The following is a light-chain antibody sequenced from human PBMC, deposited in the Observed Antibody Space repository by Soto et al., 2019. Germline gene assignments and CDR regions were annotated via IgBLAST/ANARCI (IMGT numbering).Light chain of an antibody. Sequence: QSALTQPASVSGSPGQSITISCSGTRSDIGSYNYVAWYQQFPGKTPTILIYGVSNRPSGVSSRFSGSKSGNTASLTISGLKAEDEADYYCISYTGSSTSYVFGSGTKLTVL. CDR3: ISYTGSSTSYV. V-gene: IGLV2-14*01. CDR2: GVS. J-gene: IGLJ1*01. CDR1: RSDIGSYNY.